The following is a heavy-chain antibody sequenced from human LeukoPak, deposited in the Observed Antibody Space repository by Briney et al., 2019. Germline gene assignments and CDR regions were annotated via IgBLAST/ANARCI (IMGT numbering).Heavy chain of an antibody. CDR3: ARDYSGSGTIDY. D-gene: IGHD3-10*01. J-gene: IGHJ4*02. CDR2: ISSDGSSK. Sequence: PGGSLRLSCAASGFTFSSYAMHWVRQAPGKGLEWVAVISSDGSSKYYVDSVKGRFTISRDNSMNTLYLQMNSLRPEDTAVYYCARDYSGSGTIDYWGQGTLVTVSS. V-gene: IGHV3-30*04. CDR1: GFTFSSYA.